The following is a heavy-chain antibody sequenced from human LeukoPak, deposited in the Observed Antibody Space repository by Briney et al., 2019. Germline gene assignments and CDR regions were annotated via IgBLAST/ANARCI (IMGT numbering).Heavy chain of an antibody. D-gene: IGHD2-15*01. J-gene: IGHJ4*02. V-gene: IGHV3-48*02. CDR1: AFTFYTYS. CDR2: ISSSSSTI. CDR3: ARDYCSGVSCYYFDY. Sequence: GGSLRLSCAASAFTFYTYSMNWVRQPPGKGLEWLSYISSSSSTIYYADSVKGRFTISRDNAKNSLYLQMNSLRDEDTAVYYCARDYCSGVSCYYFDYWGQGTLVTVSS.